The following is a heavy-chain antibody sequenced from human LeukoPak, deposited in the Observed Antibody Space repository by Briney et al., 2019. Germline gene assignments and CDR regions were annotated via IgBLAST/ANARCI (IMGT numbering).Heavy chain of an antibody. CDR1: GFTFDDYA. CDR2: ISWNSGSI. D-gene: IGHD5-24*01. CDR3: AKESDGSAFDY. J-gene: IGHJ4*02. V-gene: IGHV3-9*03. Sequence: GRSLRLSCAASGFTFDDYAIHWVRQAPGKGLEWVSGISWNSGSIGYADSVKGRFTISRDNAKNSLYLQMNSLRAEDMALYYCAKESDGSAFDYWGQGTLVTVSS.